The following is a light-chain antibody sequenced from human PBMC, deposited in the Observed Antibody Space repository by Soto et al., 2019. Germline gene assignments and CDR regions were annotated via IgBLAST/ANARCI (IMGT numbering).Light chain of an antibody. CDR3: TSFTTNLAFV. J-gene: IGLJ1*01. V-gene: IGLV2-14*03. CDR2: DVS. Sequence: QSALTQPASVSGSPGQSITITCTGSNNDIGADKFVSWYRQHPGEAPKLLIFDVSNRPSGVSHRFSGSKSGNTASLTISRLQAEDESDYYCTSFTTNLAFVFGTGTKLT. CDR1: NNDIGADKF.